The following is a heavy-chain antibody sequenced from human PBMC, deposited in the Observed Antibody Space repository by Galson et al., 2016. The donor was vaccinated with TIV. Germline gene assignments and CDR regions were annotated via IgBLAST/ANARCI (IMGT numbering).Heavy chain of an antibody. CDR1: EYFFGAYW. D-gene: IGHD3-10*01. J-gene: IGHJ4*02. V-gene: IGHV5-51*01. CDR3: ARLQGIGSGSYYGF. Sequence: QSGAEVKKPGESLRISCKASEYFFGAYWIGWVRQMSGKGLEWMGIVYPGDSQTRYSPSFEGQVTLSVDKSISTAYLQWSSLRASDTAMYYCARLQGIGSGSYYGFWVQGTLVTVSS. CDR2: VYPGDSQT.